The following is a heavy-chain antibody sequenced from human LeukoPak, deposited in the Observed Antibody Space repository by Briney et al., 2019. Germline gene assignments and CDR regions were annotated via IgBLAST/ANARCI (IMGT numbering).Heavy chain of an antibody. CDR3: AKASGYCSGGSCRSSDY. J-gene: IGHJ4*02. CDR1: GFTFSSYA. Sequence: GGSLRPSCAASGFTFSSYAMSWVRQAPGKGLEWVSAISGSGGSTYYADSVKGRFTISRDNSKNTLYLQMNSLRAEDTAVYYCAKASGYCSGGSCRSSDYWGQGTLVTVSS. CDR2: ISGSGGST. D-gene: IGHD2-15*01. V-gene: IGHV3-23*01.